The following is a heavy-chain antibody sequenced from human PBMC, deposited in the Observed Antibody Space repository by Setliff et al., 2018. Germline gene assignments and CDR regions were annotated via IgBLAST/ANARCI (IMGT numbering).Heavy chain of an antibody. D-gene: IGHD5-18*01. CDR2: TIPMFGTT. J-gene: IGHJ6*03. V-gene: IGHV1-69*05. CDR3: AKLVWLTTWYYMDV. CDR1: GATFSSHG. Sequence: SVKVSCKASGATFSSHGISWVRQAPGQGLEWMGGTIPMFGTTTYAQKFQGRVTITTDESTSTAYMELRSLRTEDTAVYYCAKLVWLTTWYYMDVWGKGTTVTVSS.